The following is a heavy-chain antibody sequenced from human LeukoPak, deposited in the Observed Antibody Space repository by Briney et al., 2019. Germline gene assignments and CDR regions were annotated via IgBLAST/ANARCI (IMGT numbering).Heavy chain of an antibody. CDR1: GFTFSSYS. J-gene: IGHJ4*02. CDR3: AGRSYSDDY. Sequence: GGSLRLSCAASGFTFSSYSMSWVRQAPGKGLEWVSYISSSSDTIYYADSVKGRFTISRDNAKNSLYLQMSSLRAEDTALYYCAGRSYSDDYWGQGTLVTVSS. D-gene: IGHD3-10*01. CDR2: ISSSSDTI. V-gene: IGHV3-48*04.